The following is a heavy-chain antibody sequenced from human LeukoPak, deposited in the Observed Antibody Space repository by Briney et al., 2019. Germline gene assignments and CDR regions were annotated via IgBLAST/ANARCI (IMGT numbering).Heavy chain of an antibody. CDR3: ARRLAVTGRYYFDY. CDR1: GGSISSSSYY. CDR2: IYYTGGT. D-gene: IGHD6-19*01. J-gene: IGHJ4*02. V-gene: IGHV4-61*05. Sequence: PSETLSLTCTVSGGSISSSSYYWTWIRQPPGKGLEWIGFIYYTGGTKYNPSLESRVTISLDMPKNQFSLKLSSVTAADTAVYYCARRLAVTGRYYFDYWGQGTLVTVSS.